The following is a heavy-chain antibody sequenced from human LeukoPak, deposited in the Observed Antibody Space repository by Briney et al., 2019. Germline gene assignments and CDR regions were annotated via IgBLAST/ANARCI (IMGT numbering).Heavy chain of an antibody. V-gene: IGHV4-59*07. Sequence: PSDTLSLTCSVPGDSISRHVWIWIRQPPGKGLEWMAFIRYSGRTKYNPSLQSRATISVDTSENEFSLRLTSVTAADTAVYYCARLLDNDSSGDPDTFDMWGQGTVVTVSS. CDR2: IRYSGRT. CDR1: GDSISRHV. J-gene: IGHJ3*02. D-gene: IGHD3-22*01. CDR3: ARLLDNDSSGDPDTFDM.